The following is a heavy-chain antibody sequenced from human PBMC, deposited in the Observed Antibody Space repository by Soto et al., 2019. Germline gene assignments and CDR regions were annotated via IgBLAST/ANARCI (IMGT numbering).Heavy chain of an antibody. CDR1: GYTFTGYY. CDR3: ARDRRGNYYYYGMDV. J-gene: IGHJ6*02. D-gene: IGHD3-16*01. V-gene: IGHV1-2*04. Sequence: ASVKVSCKASGYTFTGYYMHWVRQAPGQGLEWMGWINPNSGGTNYAQKYQGWVTMTRDTSISTAYMELSRLRSDDTAVYYCARDRRGNYYYYGMDVWGQGTTVTVSS. CDR2: INPNSGGT.